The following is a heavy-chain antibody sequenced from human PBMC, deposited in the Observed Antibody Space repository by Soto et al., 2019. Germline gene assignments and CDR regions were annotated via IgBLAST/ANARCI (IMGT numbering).Heavy chain of an antibody. CDR1: GYTFTSYG. J-gene: IGHJ3*02. CDR3: ARELSGGSCYPRCHDAFDI. V-gene: IGHV1-18*01. Sequence: ASVKVSCKASGYTFTSYGISWVRQAPGQGLEWMGWISTYNGNTNYAQKLQGRVTMTTDTSTSTAYMELRSLRSDDTAVYYCARELSGGSCYPRCHDAFDIWGQGTMVTVSS. CDR2: ISTYNGNT. D-gene: IGHD2-15*01.